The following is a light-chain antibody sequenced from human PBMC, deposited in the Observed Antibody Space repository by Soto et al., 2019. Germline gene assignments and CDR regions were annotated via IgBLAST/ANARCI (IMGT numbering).Light chain of an antibody. Sequence: DIQVTQSPSSLSASVGDRVTITCRASQSISSYLNWYQQKPGKAPKLLIYAASSLQSGVPSRFSGSGSGTDFTLTISSLQPEDFATYYCQKSYSTPRTFGQGTDVDIK. CDR3: QKSYSTPRT. V-gene: IGKV1-39*01. J-gene: IGKJ1*01. CDR1: QSISSY. CDR2: AAS.